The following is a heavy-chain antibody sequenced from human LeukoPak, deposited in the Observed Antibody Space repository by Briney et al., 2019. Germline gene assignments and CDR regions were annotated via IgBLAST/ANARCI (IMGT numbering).Heavy chain of an antibody. Sequence: GGSLRLSCVASGFTFSSYDMYWVRQAPGKGLEWVAVISNDGNNKQYADSVKGRFTISRDNSKNTLYLQMNSLRADDTAVYHCAKDGLMRFFDYWGQGTLVTVSS. J-gene: IGHJ4*02. CDR1: GFTFSSYD. D-gene: IGHD2-8*01. CDR2: ISNDGNNK. CDR3: AKDGLMRFFDY. V-gene: IGHV3-30*18.